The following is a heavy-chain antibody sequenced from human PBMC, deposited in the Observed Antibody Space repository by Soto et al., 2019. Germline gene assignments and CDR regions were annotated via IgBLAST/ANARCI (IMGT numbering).Heavy chain of an antibody. CDR2: ISWNSGSI. V-gene: IGHV3-9*01. D-gene: IGHD7-27*01. CDR3: AKDMGKSD. Sequence: EVQLVESGGGLVQPGRSLRLSCAASGFTFDDYAMHWVRQAPGKGLEWVSGISWNSGSIGYADSVKGRFTISRDKAKNSLYLQMTSLRAEDTALYYCAKDMGKSDGGQGTLVTVSS. CDR1: GFTFDDYA. J-gene: IGHJ4*02.